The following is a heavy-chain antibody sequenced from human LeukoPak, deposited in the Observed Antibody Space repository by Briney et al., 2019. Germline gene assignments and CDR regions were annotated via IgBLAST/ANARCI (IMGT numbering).Heavy chain of an antibody. CDR1: GGSISSYY. CDR2: IYYSGST. V-gene: IGHV4-59*12. CDR3: ARVSLVRGAPDYYFDY. Sequence: SETLSLTCTVSGGSISSYYWSWIRQPPGKGLEWIGYIYYSGSTNYNPSLKSRVIITVDTSKNQFSLKLSSVTAADTAVYYCARVSLVRGAPDYYFDYWGQGTLVTVSS. D-gene: IGHD3-10*01. J-gene: IGHJ4*02.